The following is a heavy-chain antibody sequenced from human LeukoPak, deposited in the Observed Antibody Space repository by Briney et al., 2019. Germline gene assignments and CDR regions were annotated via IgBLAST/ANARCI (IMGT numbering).Heavy chain of an antibody. CDR1: GGSISSYY. CDR2: IYYSGST. V-gene: IGHV4-59*12. J-gene: IGHJ4*02. D-gene: IGHD5-12*01. Sequence: PSETLSLTCSVSGGSISSYYWSWIRQPPGKGLEWIGYIYYSGSTSYNPSLKSRVTISVDTSKNQFSLKLSSVTAADTAVYYCAREEAGGSVFPAYSGYDPELWGQGTLVTVSS. CDR3: AREEAGGSVFPAYSGYDPEL.